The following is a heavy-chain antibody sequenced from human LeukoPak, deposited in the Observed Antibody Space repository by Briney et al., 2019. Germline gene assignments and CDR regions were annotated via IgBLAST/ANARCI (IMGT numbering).Heavy chain of an antibody. D-gene: IGHD6-19*01. CDR1: GFTFSSYW. J-gene: IGHJ4*02. V-gene: IGHV3-7*01. Sequence: GESLRLSCAASGFTFSSYWMSWVRQAPGKGLEWVANIKQDGSEKSYVDSVKGRFTISRDNTKNSLYLQMNSLRAEDTAAYFCAREWAGPSFDYWGQGTLVTVSS. CDR2: IKQDGSEK. CDR3: AREWAGPSFDY.